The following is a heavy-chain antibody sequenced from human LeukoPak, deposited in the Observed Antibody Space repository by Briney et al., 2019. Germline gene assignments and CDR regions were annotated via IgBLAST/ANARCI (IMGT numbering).Heavy chain of an antibody. CDR3: AREIGNYLGY. D-gene: IGHD1-26*01. CDR1: GFTFSSYA. J-gene: IGHJ4*02. CDR2: ISYDGSNK. Sequence: GGSLRLSCAASGFTFSSYAMHWVRQAPGKGLEWVAVISYDGSNKYYADSVKGRFTISRDNSKNTLYLQMNSLRVEDTAVYYCAREIGNYLGYWGQGTLVTVSS. V-gene: IGHV3-30*14.